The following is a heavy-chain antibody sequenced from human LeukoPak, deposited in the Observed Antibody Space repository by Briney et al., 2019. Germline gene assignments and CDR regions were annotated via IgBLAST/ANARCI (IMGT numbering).Heavy chain of an antibody. CDR2: ISYDGSNK. D-gene: IGHD3-3*01. CDR1: GFTFSSYG. CDR3: ARVFPYDFWSGYFDY. Sequence: GGSLRLSCAASGFTFSSYGMHWVRQAPGKGLEWVAVISYDGSNKYYADSVKGRFTISRDNSKNTLYLQMNSLRAEDTAVYYCARVFPYDFWSGYFDYWGQGTLVTVSS. J-gene: IGHJ4*02. V-gene: IGHV3-30*03.